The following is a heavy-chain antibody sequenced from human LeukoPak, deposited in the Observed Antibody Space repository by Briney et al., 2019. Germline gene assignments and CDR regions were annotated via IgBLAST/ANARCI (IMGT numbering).Heavy chain of an antibody. Sequence: GGSLRLSCAASGFTFSHAWMSWVRQAPGKGLEWVGRIKSKSDGGTTDYAAPVKGRFTISRDDSKNTLYLQMNSLKTEDTGVYYCSSGGYSGYDFDNWGQEPWSPSPQ. V-gene: IGHV3-15*01. CDR1: GFTFSHAW. CDR2: IKSKSDGGTT. D-gene: IGHD5-12*01. CDR3: SSGGYSGYDFDN. J-gene: IGHJ5*01.